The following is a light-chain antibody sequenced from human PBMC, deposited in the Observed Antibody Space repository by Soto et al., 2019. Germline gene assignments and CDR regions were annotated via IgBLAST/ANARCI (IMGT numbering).Light chain of an antibody. CDR1: QSISRW. V-gene: IGKV1-5*01. J-gene: IGKJ5*01. CDR2: DAS. CDR3: QQYNTYST. Sequence: DIQITQSPSTLSASVGDRVTIPCRASQSISRWLAWYQQKPGKAPQALIYDASSLKSGVPSRFSGNGSGTEFTLTISSLQPDDFATYYCQQYNTYSTFGQGTRLEIK.